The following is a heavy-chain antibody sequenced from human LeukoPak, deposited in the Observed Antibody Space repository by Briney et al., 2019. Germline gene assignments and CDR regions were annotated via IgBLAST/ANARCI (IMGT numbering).Heavy chain of an antibody. V-gene: IGHV3-30-3*01. J-gene: IGHJ4*02. CDR3: ARDTLYSSGWYTFDY. Sequence: GGSLRLSCAASGFTFSSYAMHWVRQAPGKGLEGVAVISYGGSNKYYADSVKGRFTISRDNSKNTLYLQMNSLRAEDTAVYYCARDTLYSSGWYTFDYWGQGTLVTDSS. D-gene: IGHD6-19*01. CDR1: GFTFSSYA. CDR2: ISYGGSNK.